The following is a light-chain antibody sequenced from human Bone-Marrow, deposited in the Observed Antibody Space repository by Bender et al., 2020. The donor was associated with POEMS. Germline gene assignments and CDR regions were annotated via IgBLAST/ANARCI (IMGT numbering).Light chain of an antibody. CDR3: SSFAGSNMVL. J-gene: IGLJ2*01. V-gene: IGLV2-8*01. CDR1: SSDVGGYNY. Sequence: QSALTQPPSASGSPGQSVTISCTGTSSDVGGYNYVSWYQHHPGKAPKFMIYEVNKRPSGVPDRFSGSKSGNTASLTVSGLQAEDEADYYCSSFAGSNMVLFGGGTKLTVL. CDR2: EVN.